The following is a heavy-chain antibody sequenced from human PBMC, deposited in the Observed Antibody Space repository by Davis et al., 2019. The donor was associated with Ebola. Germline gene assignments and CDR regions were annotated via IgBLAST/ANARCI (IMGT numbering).Heavy chain of an antibody. Sequence: GESLKISCASSGLTFSSKSMNWVRQAPGKVLEWVSFISSSSNYIYYADAVKGRFTDTRDNAKNSLYLQMNSLRDEDTAVYYCAKDGGSPNWGQGTLVTVSS. V-gene: IGHV3-21*01. CDR3: AKDGGSPN. D-gene: IGHD6-13*01. CDR1: GLTFSSKS. CDR2: ISSSSNYI. J-gene: IGHJ4*02.